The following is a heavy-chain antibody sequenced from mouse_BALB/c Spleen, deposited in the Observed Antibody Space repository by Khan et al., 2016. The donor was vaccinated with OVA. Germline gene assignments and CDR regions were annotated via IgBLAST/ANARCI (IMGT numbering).Heavy chain of an antibody. CDR3: ARYTTIIARAMDY. CDR1: GYTFTSYW. V-gene: IGHV1-69*02. D-gene: IGHD1-1*01. Sequence: QVQLQQPGTELVKPGASVKLSCKASGYTFTSYWMHWVKQRPGQGLEWIGEIDPSDSYTNYNQKFKGKATLTVDKSSSTAYMQLSSLTSEDSAVYYCARYTTIIARAMDYWGQGTSVTVSS. CDR2: IDPSDSYT. J-gene: IGHJ4*01.